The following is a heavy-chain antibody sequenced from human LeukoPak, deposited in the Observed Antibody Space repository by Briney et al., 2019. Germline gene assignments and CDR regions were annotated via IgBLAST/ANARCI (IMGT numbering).Heavy chain of an antibody. CDR2: ISSSGSTI. D-gene: IGHD6-13*01. Sequence: PGGSLRLSCAASGFTVSSNYMSWIRQAPGKGLEWVSYISSSGSTIYYADSVKGRFTISRDNAKNSLYLQMNSLRAEDTAVYYCARVRGSSSHNYYFDYWGQGTLVTVSS. CDR3: ARVRGSSSHNYYFDY. V-gene: IGHV3-11*01. CDR1: GFTVSSNY. J-gene: IGHJ4*02.